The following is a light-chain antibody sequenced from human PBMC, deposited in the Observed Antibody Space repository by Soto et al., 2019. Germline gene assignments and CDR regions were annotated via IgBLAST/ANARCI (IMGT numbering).Light chain of an antibody. V-gene: IGKV3-20*01. CDR3: QQYGSSPRT. CDR2: GAS. CDR1: QSVSSSY. J-gene: IGKJ1*01. Sequence: EIVLTQSPGTLSLSPGERATLSCMASQSVSSSYLAWYQQQPGQDPRLLIYGASSRATGIPDRFSGSGSGTDFTLTISRLEPEDFPVYYCQQYGSSPRTFGQGTK.